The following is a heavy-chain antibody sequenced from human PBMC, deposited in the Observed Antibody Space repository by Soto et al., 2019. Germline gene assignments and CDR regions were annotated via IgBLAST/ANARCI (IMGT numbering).Heavy chain of an antibody. J-gene: IGHJ4*02. CDR3: ARDTHYYDSSGYHRVFDY. V-gene: IGHV4-31*03. Sequence: SETLSLTCTVSGGSISSGGYYWSWIRQHPGKGLEWIGYIYYSGSTYYNPSLKSRVTISVDTSKNQFSLKLSSVTAADTAVYYCARDTHYYDSSGYHRVFDYWGRGTLVTAPQ. D-gene: IGHD3-22*01. CDR2: IYYSGST. CDR1: GGSISSGGYY.